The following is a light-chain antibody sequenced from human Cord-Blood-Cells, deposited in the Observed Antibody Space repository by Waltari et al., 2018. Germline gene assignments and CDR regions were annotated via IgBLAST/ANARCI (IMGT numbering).Light chain of an antibody. J-gene: IGLJ3*02. V-gene: IGLV3-21*03. CDR1: NIGSKS. CDR3: QVWDSSSDHHWV. Sequence: SYVLTQPPSVSVAPGKTARITCGGNNIGSKSVHWYQRKPGQAPGLVVYDDSDRPSGIPERLSGADSGNTATLTISRVEAGDEADYYCQVWDSSSDHHWVFGGGTKLTV. CDR2: DDS.